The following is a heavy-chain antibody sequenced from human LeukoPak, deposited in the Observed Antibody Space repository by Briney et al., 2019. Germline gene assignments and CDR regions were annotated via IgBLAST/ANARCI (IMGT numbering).Heavy chain of an antibody. CDR1: GGSFSGYY. D-gene: IGHD2-15*01. V-gene: IGHV4-34*01. CDR3: ARVGDCSGGSCYRPGGNWFDP. CDR2: INHSGST. J-gene: IGHJ5*02. Sequence: SETLSLTCAAYGGSFSGYYWSWIRQPPGKGLEWIGEINHSGSTNYNPSLKSRVTISVDTSKNQFSLKLSYVPAADTAVYYCARVGDCSGGSCYRPGGNWFDPWGQGTLVTVSS.